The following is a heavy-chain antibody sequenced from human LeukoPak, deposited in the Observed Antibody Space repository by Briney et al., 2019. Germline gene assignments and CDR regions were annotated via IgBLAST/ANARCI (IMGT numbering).Heavy chain of an antibody. CDR2: IYYSGST. J-gene: IGHJ3*02. V-gene: IGHV4-59*01. D-gene: IGHD6-13*01. CDR3: ATGYSSTWDVFDI. Sequence: SETLSLTCIVSGGSISSYYWSWIRQPPGKGLEWIGYIYYSGSTNYNPSLKSRVTISVDTSKNQFSLKLSSVTAADTAVYYCATGYSSTWDVFDIWGQGTMDTVSS. CDR1: GGSISSYY.